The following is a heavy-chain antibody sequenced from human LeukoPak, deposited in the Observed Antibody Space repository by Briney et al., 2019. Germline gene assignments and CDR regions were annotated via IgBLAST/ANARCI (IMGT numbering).Heavy chain of an antibody. V-gene: IGHV3-30*03. J-gene: IGHJ4*02. CDR3: ARGSTMVRELPYY. CDR2: ISYDGSNK. CDR1: GFTFSSYG. Sequence: GGSLRLSCAASGFTFSSYGMHRVRQAPGKGLEWVAVISYDGSNKYYADSVKGRFTISRDNSKNTLYLQMNSLRAEDTAVYYCARGSTMVRELPYYWGQGTLVTVSS. D-gene: IGHD3-10*01.